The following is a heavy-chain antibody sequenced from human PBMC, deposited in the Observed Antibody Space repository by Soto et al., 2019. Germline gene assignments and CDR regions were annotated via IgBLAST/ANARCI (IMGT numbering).Heavy chain of an antibody. CDR1: GGSISSSGYY. D-gene: IGHD6-13*01. Sequence: PSETLSLTCTVSGGSISSSGYYWGWIRQPPGKGLEWIASFYYSESTYYNPSLKSRVTISVDTSKNQFSLKLSSVTAADTAVYYCARHPAPIAAHGMDVWGQGTTVTVSS. V-gene: IGHV4-39*01. J-gene: IGHJ6*02. CDR2: FYYSEST. CDR3: ARHPAPIAAHGMDV.